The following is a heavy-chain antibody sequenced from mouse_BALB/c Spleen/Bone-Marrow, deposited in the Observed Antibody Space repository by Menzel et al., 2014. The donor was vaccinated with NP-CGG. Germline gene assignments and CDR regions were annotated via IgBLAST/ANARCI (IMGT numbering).Heavy chain of an antibody. V-gene: IGHV7-3*02. CDR3: ARDSRSTVSHFDY. CDR2: IRNKANGYTT. CDR1: GFTFTDYY. D-gene: IGHD1-1*01. J-gene: IGHJ2*01. Sequence: DVKLVESGGGLVQPGGSLRLSCATSGFTFTDYYMNWVRQPPGKALEGLGFIRNKANGYTTEYSASVKGRFTISRGNSQSILYLQMNTLRAEDSATYYCARDSRSTVSHFDYWGQGTTLTVSS.